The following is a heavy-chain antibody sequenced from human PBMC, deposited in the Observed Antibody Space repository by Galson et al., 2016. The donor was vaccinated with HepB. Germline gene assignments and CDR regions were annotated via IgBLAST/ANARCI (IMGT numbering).Heavy chain of an antibody. J-gene: IGHJ6*02. CDR3: AKGGGCWDYHYYYYGLHG. D-gene: IGHD3-16*01. CDR1: GFPFTPSA. Sequence: SLRLSCAASGFPFTPSALNWVRQAPGKGLEWVSGISGSRGSTYSADSVKGRFTTSKDKSKHTLYLQMHSLRAEDTAVYYCAKGGGCWDYHYYYYGLHGWGQGTTVTVSS. CDR2: ISGSRGST. V-gene: IGHV3-23*01.